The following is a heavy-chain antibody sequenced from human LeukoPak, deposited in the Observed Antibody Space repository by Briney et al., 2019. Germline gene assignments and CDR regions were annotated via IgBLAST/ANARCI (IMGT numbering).Heavy chain of an antibody. V-gene: IGHV4-59*01. Sequence: PETLSLTCTVPGGSISRYYLSWIRHPPGKGLEWIGHIYYSGSTNYNPSLKSRATISVDTSKNQFSMKLRSVTAEETAVYYCARTRGIVGADFWFDPWGQGTLVTVSS. J-gene: IGHJ5*02. CDR3: ARTRGIVGADFWFDP. CDR1: GGSISRYY. CDR2: IYYSGST. D-gene: IGHD1-26*01.